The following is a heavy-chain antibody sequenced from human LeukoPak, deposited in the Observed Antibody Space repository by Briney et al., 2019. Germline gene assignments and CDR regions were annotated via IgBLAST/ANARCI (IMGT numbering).Heavy chain of an antibody. CDR3: ARDIAVAGTADY. J-gene: IGHJ4*02. Sequence: GGPLRLSCAASGFTFSSYSMNWVRQAPGKGLEWVSSISSSSRYIYYADSVKGRFTISRNNAKNSLYLQMNSLRAEATAVYYCARDIAVAGTADYWGQGTLVTVSS. D-gene: IGHD6-19*01. CDR2: ISSSSRYI. CDR1: GFTFSSYS. V-gene: IGHV3-21*01.